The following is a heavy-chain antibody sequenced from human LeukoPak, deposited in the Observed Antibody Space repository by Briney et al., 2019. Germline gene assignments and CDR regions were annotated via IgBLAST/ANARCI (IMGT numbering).Heavy chain of an antibody. D-gene: IGHD3-10*01. Sequence: ASVKVSCKASGYTFTSYAMHWVRQAPGQRLEWMGWINAGNGNTKYSQKFQGRATITRDTSASTAYMELSSLRSEDTAVDYCARVELEWFGELSNPFDYWGQGTLVTVSS. CDR2: INAGNGNT. CDR3: ARVELEWFGELSNPFDY. CDR1: GYTFTSYA. V-gene: IGHV1-3*01. J-gene: IGHJ4*02.